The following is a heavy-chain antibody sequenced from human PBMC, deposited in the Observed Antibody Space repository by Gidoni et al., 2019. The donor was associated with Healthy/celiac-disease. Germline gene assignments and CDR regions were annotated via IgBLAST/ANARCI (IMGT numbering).Heavy chain of an antibody. CDR3: ARDKNYGGNSRYYYGMDV. CDR2: IYYSGST. V-gene: IGHV4-31*03. Sequence: QVQLQESGPGLVKPSQTLSLTCPVSGGSISSGCYSWSWIRQHPGKGLEWIGYIYYSGSTYYNPSLKSRVTISVDTSKNQFSLKLSSVTAADTAVYYCARDKNYGGNSRYYYGMDVWGQGTTVTVSS. CDR1: GGSISSGCYS. J-gene: IGHJ6*02. D-gene: IGHD4-17*01.